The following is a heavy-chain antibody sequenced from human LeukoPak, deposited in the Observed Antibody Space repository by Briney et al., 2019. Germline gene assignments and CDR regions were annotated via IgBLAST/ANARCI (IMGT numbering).Heavy chain of an antibody. D-gene: IGHD6-6*01. V-gene: IGHV3-23*01. CDR1: GFTFSSYA. Sequence: HPGGSLRLSCAASGFTFSSYAMSWVRQAPGKGLEWVSAISGSGGSTYYADSVKGRFTISRGNSKNTLYLQMNSLRAEDTAVYYCAKAESIAARHYGMDVWGQGTTVTVSS. CDR3: AKAESIAARHYGMDV. CDR2: ISGSGGST. J-gene: IGHJ6*02.